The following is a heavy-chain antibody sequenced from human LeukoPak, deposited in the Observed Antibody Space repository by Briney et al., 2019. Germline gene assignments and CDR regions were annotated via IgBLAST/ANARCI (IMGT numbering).Heavy chain of an antibody. Sequence: AGGSLRLSCAASGFTFSSYGMHWVRQAPGKGLEWVAVIWYDGSNKYYADSVKGRFTISRDNSKNTLYLQMNSLRAEDTAVYYCARDWFVVVPGSSGMDVWGQGTTVTVSS. J-gene: IGHJ6*02. D-gene: IGHD2-2*01. CDR1: GFTFSSYG. V-gene: IGHV3-33*01. CDR3: ARDWFVVVPGSSGMDV. CDR2: IWYDGSNK.